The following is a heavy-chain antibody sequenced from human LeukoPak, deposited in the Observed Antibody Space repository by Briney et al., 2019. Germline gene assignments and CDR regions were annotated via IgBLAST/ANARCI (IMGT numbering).Heavy chain of an antibody. D-gene: IGHD3-22*01. CDR2: ISSSGSTI. CDR3: ARGGPDYYDSSGYFRRMSDAFDI. V-gene: IGHV3-11*01. CDR1: GFTFSDYY. J-gene: IGHJ3*02. Sequence: GESLRLSCAASGFTFSDYYMSWIRQAPGKGLEWVSYISSSGSTIYYADSVKGRFTISRDNAKNSLYLQMNSLRAEDTAVYYCARGGPDYYDSSGYFRRMSDAFDIWGQGTMVTVSS.